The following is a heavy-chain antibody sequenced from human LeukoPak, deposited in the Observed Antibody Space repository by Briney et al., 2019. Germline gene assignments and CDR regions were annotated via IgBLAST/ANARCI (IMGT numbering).Heavy chain of an antibody. CDR3: AKGGAMVRGVIGY. CDR1: GFTFSSYG. V-gene: IGHV3-30*02. J-gene: IGHJ4*02. CDR2: IRYDGSNK. Sequence: PGGSLRLSCAASGFTFSSYGMHWVRQAPGKGLEWVAFIRYDGSNKYYADSVKGRFTISRDNAKNSLYLQMNSLRAEDTALYYCAKGGAMVRGVIGYWGQGTLVTVSS. D-gene: IGHD3-10*01.